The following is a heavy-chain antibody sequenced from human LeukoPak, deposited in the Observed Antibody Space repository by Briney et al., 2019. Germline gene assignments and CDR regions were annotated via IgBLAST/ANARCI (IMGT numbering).Heavy chain of an antibody. CDR1: GYTFTSYG. D-gene: IGHD6-13*01. V-gene: IGHV1-2*02. Sequence: ASVKVSCKASGYTFTSYGISWVRQAPGQGLEWMGWINPNSATTNYAPRFQGRVTMTRDTSISTAYMDLSRLRSDDTAVYYCARLIATSRTDAFDFWGQGTMVAVSS. J-gene: IGHJ3*01. CDR3: ARLIATSRTDAFDF. CDR2: INPNSATT.